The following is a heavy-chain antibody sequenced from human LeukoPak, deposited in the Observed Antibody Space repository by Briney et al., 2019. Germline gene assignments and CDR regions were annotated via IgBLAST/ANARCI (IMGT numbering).Heavy chain of an antibody. D-gene: IGHD5/OR15-5a*01. CDR2: FEPEDGET. V-gene: IGHV1-24*01. CDR1: RYTLTELS. CDR3: ARVDSMVSTLGPIDT. J-gene: IGHJ5*02. Sequence: GASVKVSCKVSRYTLTELSMHWVRQAPGKGRQWMGGFEPEDGETLYAQKCQGRVTMTEDTSTNTAYMELSSLRSEDTAVYYCARVDSMVSTLGPIDTWGQGTLVTVSS.